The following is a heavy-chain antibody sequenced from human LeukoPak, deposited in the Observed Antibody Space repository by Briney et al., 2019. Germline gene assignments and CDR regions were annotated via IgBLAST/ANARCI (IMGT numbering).Heavy chain of an antibody. CDR1: GGSISSSNW. D-gene: IGHD6-13*01. CDR2: IYHSGST. V-gene: IGHV4-4*02. J-gene: IGHJ5*02. CDR3: ARDCFAGYDSSRRNWFDP. Sequence: PSGTLSLTCAVSGGSISSSNWWSWVRQPPGKGLEWIGEIYHSGSTNYNPSLKSRVTISVDKSKNQSSLKLSSVTAADTAVYYCARDCFAGYDSSRRNWFDPWGQGTLVTVPA.